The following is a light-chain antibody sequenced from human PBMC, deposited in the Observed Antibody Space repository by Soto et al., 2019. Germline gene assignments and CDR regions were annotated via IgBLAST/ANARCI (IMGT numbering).Light chain of an antibody. V-gene: IGKV3-20*01. CDR2: GAS. CDR1: QNVASSY. Sequence: EIVLTQSPGTLSLSPGERATLSCRASQNVASSYLAWFQQKPGQTPRLLIYGASSSATGIPDRFSGSGSGTDFNLTIRRLEPEDFAVYYCQQYGTSPWTFGQGTKVEVK. J-gene: IGKJ1*01. CDR3: QQYGTSPWT.